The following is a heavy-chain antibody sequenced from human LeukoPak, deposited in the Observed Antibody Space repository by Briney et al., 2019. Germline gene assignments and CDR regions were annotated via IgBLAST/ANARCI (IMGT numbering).Heavy chain of an antibody. CDR3: AKEGSPMVSTTMDV. D-gene: IGHD5/OR15-5a*01. Sequence: GGSLRLSCAASGFTFSSYGMHWVRQAPGKGLEWVAVISYDGSNKYYADSVKGRFTISRDNSKNTLDLQMNSLRVEDTAVYYCAKEGSPMVSTTMDVWGQGTTVTVSS. CDR1: GFTFSSYG. V-gene: IGHV3-30*18. J-gene: IGHJ6*02. CDR2: ISYDGSNK.